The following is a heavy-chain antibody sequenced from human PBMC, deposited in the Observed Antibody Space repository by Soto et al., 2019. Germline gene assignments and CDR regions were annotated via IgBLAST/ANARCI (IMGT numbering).Heavy chain of an antibody. Sequence: HPGGSLRLSCAASGFTFSSYWMSWVRQAPGKGLEWVANIKQDGSEKYYVDSVKGRFTISRDNAKNSLYLQMNSLRAEDTAVYYCARDHVEMATISDAFDIWGQGTMVTVS. J-gene: IGHJ3*02. CDR3: ARDHVEMATISDAFDI. CDR1: GFTFSSYW. CDR2: IKQDGSEK. V-gene: IGHV3-7*03. D-gene: IGHD5-12*01.